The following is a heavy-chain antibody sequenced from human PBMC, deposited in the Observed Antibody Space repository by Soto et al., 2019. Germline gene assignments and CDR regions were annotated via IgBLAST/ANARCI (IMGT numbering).Heavy chain of an antibody. CDR3: ARRVDYVWGSYRYSPYFDY. Sequence: SETLSLTCTVSGGSISSYYWSWIRQPPGKGLEWIGYIYYSGSTNYNPSLKSRVTISVDTSKNQFSLKLSSVTAADTAVYYCARRVDYVWGSYRYSPYFDYWGQGTLVTVSS. CDR2: IYYSGST. V-gene: IGHV4-59*08. D-gene: IGHD3-16*02. J-gene: IGHJ4*02. CDR1: GGSISSYY.